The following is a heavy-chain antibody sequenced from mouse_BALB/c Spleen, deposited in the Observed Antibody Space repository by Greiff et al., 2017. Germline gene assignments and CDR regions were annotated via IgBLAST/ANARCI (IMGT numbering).Heavy chain of an antibody. CDR1: GFTFNTNA. CDR2: IRSKSNNYAT. D-gene: IGHD2-3*01. CDR3: VRDSGYYPWFAY. Sequence: EVQLVETGGGLVQPKGSLKLSCAASGFTFNTNAMNWVRQAPGKGLEWVARIRSKSNNYATYYADSVKDRFTISRDDSQSMLYLQMNNLKTEDTAMYYCVRDSGYYPWFAYWGQGTLVTVSA. V-gene: IGHV10S3*01. J-gene: IGHJ3*01.